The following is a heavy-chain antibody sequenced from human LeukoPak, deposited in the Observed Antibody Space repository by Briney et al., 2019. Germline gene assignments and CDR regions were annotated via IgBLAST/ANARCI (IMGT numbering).Heavy chain of an antibody. CDR2: IIPIFGTA. J-gene: IGHJ4*02. Sequence: SVKVSXKASGGTFRSYAISWVRQAPGQGLEWMGGIIPIFGTANYAQKFQGRVTITTDESTSTAYMELSSLRSEDMAVYYCARGQKGGYSYGTIGGFDYWGQGTLVTVSS. V-gene: IGHV1-69*05. D-gene: IGHD5-18*01. CDR3: ARGQKGGYSYGTIGGFDY. CDR1: GGTFRSYA.